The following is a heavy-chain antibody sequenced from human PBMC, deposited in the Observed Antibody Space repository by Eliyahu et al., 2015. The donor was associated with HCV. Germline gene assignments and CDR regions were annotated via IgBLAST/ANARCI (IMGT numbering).Heavy chain of an antibody. V-gene: IGHV3-23*01. D-gene: IGHD4-17*01. CDR1: GFPFSXXA. J-gene: IGHJ6*02. Sequence: EVQLLESGGGLVQPGGSLRLSCAXSGFPFSXXAMXWVRQAPGKGLEWVSAISGSGGSTYYADSVKGRFTISRDNSKNTLYLQMNSLRAEDTAVYYCAKLTTARYYYYYGMDVWGQGTTVTVSS. CDR3: AKLTTARYYYYYGMDV. CDR2: ISGSGGST.